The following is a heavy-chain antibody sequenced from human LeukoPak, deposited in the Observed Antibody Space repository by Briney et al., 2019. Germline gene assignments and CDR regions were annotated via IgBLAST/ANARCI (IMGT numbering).Heavy chain of an antibody. CDR3: ARAFRMYALHNWSDP. J-gene: IGHJ5*02. D-gene: IGHD2-8*01. CDR2: IYYSGST. V-gene: IGHV4-59*01. CDR1: GGSISSYY. Sequence: SETLSLTCTVSGGSISSYYWSWIRQPPGKGLEWIGYIYYSGSTNYNPSLRSRVTISVDTSKNQFALKLSSVTAADTAVYYCARAFRMYALHNWSDPWGQGTLVTVSS.